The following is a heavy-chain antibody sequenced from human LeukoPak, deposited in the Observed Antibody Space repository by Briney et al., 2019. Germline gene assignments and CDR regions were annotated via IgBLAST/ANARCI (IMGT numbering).Heavy chain of an antibody. D-gene: IGHD2-2*01. CDR1: GYTFTGYY. J-gene: IGHJ4*02. V-gene: IGHV1-2*02. Sequence: ASVKVSCKASGYTFTGYYMHWERQAPGQGLEWMGWINPNSGGTNYAQKFQGRVTMTRDTSISTAYMELSRLRSDDTAVYYCARHFSSSTSFVVYWGQGTLVTVSS. CDR3: ARHFSSSTSFVVY. CDR2: INPNSGGT.